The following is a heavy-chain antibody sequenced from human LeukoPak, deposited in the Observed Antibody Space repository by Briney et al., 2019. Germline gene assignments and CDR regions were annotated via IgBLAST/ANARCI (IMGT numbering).Heavy chain of an antibody. Sequence: GGSLRLSCAASGFTFSSYSMNWVRHAPGKGLEWVSSISSSSSYIYYADSVKGRFTISRDNAKNSLYLQMNSLRAEDTAVYYCARVLGDYYDSSGYPDYWGQGTLVTVSS. CDR1: GFTFSSYS. CDR2: ISSSSSYI. V-gene: IGHV3-21*04. CDR3: ARVLGDYYDSSGYPDY. D-gene: IGHD3-22*01. J-gene: IGHJ4*02.